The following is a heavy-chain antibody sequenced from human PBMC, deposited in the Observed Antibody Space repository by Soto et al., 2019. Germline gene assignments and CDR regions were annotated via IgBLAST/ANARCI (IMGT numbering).Heavy chain of an antibody. J-gene: IGHJ3*02. Sequence: EVQLVESGGGLVKPGGSLRLSCAASGFTFSSYSMNWVRQAPGKGLEWVSSISSSSSYIYYADSVKCRFTISRDNAKNSLYRQMKSLRGEDTAVYYCASAGSGCFRYAFDIWGQGTMVTVSS. CDR2: ISSSSSYI. V-gene: IGHV3-21*01. D-gene: IGHD6-19*01. CDR1: GFTFSSYS. CDR3: ASAGSGCFRYAFDI.